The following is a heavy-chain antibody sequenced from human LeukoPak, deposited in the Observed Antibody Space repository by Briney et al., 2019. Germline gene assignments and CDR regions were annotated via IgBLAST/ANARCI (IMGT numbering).Heavy chain of an antibody. D-gene: IGHD3-10*01. CDR2: IWYDGSNK. CDR3: AGRSGSFDY. V-gene: IGHV3-33*01. J-gene: IGHJ4*02. CDR1: GFTFSSYG. Sequence: GGSLRLSCAASGFTFSSYGMRWVRQAPGKGLEWVAVIWYDGSNKYYADSVKGRFTISRDNSKNTLYLQMNSLRVEDSAVYYCAGRSGSFDYWGQGALVTVSS.